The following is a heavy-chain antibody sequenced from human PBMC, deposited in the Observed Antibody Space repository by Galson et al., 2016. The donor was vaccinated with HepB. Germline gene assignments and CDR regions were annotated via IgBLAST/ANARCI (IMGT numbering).Heavy chain of an antibody. CDR2: INAGNDKT. D-gene: IGHD2-21*02. J-gene: IGHJ5*02. CDR3: ARSCGTVRGAACCHNWLDP. CDR1: GYSFSSYS. Sequence: SVKVSCKASGYSFSSYSMHWVRQAPGQGLGWMGWINAGNDKTRYSQKFQGRVTITRDTSASTIFLELSSLRDEDTAVYFCARSCGTVRGAACCHNWLDPWGQGTPVTVS. V-gene: IGHV1-3*01.